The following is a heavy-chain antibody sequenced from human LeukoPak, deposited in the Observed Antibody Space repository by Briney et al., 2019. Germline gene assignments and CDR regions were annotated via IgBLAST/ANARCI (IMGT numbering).Heavy chain of an antibody. CDR2: IIPIFGTA. CDR3: AREWVVVVPAATYYYYYYMDV. CDR1: GGTFSSYA. D-gene: IGHD2-2*01. Sequence: GASVKVSCKASGGTFSSYAISWVRQAPGQGLEWMGGIIPIFGTANYAQKFQGRVTITTDESTSTAYMELSSLRSEDTAVYYCAREWVVVVPAATYYYYYYMDVWGKGTTVTVSS. J-gene: IGHJ6*03. V-gene: IGHV1-69*05.